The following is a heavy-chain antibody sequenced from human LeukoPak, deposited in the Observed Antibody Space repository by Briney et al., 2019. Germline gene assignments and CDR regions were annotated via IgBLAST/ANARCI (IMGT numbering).Heavy chain of an antibody. Sequence: ASVKVSCKASGYTFTSYDINWVRQATGQGLEWMGWMNPNSGNTGYAQKFQGRVTMTRNTSISTAHMELSSLRSEDTAVYYCARGQYNWNDRYFDYWGQGTLVTVSS. CDR1: GYTFTSYD. V-gene: IGHV1-8*01. D-gene: IGHD1-1*01. CDR2: MNPNSGNT. CDR3: ARGQYNWNDRYFDY. J-gene: IGHJ4*02.